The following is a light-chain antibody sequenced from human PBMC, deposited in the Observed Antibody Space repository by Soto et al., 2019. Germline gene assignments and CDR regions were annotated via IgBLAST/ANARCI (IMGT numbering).Light chain of an antibody. Sequence: DIQMTQSPSSMSASLGDGVTIXXRESQSISSYLNWYQQKPGKAPKLXIYAASSLQSGVPSRFSGSGSGTDFTLTISSLQPEDFATYYCQQSYSTPRTFGQGTKVDIK. J-gene: IGKJ1*01. CDR1: QSISSY. CDR3: QQSYSTPRT. V-gene: IGKV1-39*01. CDR2: AAS.